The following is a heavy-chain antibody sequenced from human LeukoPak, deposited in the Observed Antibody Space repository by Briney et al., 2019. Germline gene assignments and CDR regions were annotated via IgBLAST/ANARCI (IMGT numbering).Heavy chain of an antibody. J-gene: IGHJ4*02. D-gene: IGHD5-12*01. CDR1: GYTFTSYG. Sequence: ASVKVSCKAPGYTFTSYGITWVRQAPGQGLEWMGWISAYNGNTNYAQKLQGRVTMTTDTSTSTAYMELRSLRSDDTAVYYCARVRATILWGSYDYWGQGTLVTVSS. CDR2: ISAYNGNT. V-gene: IGHV1-18*04. CDR3: ARVRATILWGSYDY.